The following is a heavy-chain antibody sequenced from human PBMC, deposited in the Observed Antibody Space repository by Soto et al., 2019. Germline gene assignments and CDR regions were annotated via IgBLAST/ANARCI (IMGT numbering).Heavy chain of an antibody. CDR2: ISSSSSTI. V-gene: IGHV3-48*01. CDR1: GFTFSSYS. Sequence: GGSLRLSCAASGFTFSSYSMNWVRQAPGKGLEWVSYISSSSSTIYYADSVKGRFTISRDNAKNSLYLQMNSLRAEDTAVYYCAREDLYGDYVRYFDYWGQGTLVTVSS. D-gene: IGHD4-17*01. CDR3: AREDLYGDYVRYFDY. J-gene: IGHJ4*02.